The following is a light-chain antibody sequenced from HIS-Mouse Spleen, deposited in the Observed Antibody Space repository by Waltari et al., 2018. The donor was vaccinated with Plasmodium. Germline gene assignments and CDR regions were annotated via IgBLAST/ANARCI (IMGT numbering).Light chain of an antibody. J-gene: IGKJ1*01. CDR1: QSVSSN. Sequence: EIAMTQPPATLSVSPGERATLSCRASQSVSSNLAWYQQKPGQAPRLLIYGASTRATGIPARFSGSGSGTEFTLTISSLQSEDFAVYYCQQYNNWPAWTFGQGTKVEIK. CDR3: QQYNNWPAWT. CDR2: GAS. V-gene: IGKV3-15*01.